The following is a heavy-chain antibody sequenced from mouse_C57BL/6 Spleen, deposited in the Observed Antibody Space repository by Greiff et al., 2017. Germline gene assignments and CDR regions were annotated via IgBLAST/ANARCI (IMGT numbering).Heavy chain of an antibody. D-gene: IGHD1-1*01. CDR2: IYPRSGTT. Sequence: QVQLKQSGAELARPGASVKLSCEASGYTFTSYGISWVKQRTGQGLEWIGEIYPRSGTTYYNEKFKGKATLTADNSSSTAYMELRSLTSEDSAVYFCACSRSPWFAYWGQGTLVTVSA. J-gene: IGHJ3*01. CDR3: ACSRSPWFAY. V-gene: IGHV1-81*01. CDR1: GYTFTSYG.